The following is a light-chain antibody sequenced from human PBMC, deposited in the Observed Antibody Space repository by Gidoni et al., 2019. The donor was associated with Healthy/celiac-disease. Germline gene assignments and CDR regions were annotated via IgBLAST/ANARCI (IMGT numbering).Light chain of an antibody. CDR2: DAS. CDR3: QQRSNWPFT. J-gene: IGKJ4*01. V-gene: IGKV3-11*01. Sequence: EIVLTQSPATLSLSPGESATLSCRASQSVSSYLAWYQQKPGQAPRLLIYDASNRATGIPARFSGSGSGTDFTLTISSREPEDFAVYYCQQRSNWPFTFGGGTKVEIK. CDR1: QSVSSY.